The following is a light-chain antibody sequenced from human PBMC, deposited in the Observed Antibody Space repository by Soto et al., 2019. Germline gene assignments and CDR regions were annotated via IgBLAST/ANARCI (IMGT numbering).Light chain of an antibody. CDR3: HQYNNWPPVT. CDR1: QSVSSN. J-gene: IGKJ2*01. CDR2: CAS. V-gene: IGKV3-15*01. Sequence: EIVMTQSPATLSVSPGERATLSCRASQSVSSNLAWYQQKPGQAPRLLIYCASNRATGIPARFSGSGSGTECTLSISNRQSEDFAVYYCHQYNNWPPVTFAQGTKLQIK.